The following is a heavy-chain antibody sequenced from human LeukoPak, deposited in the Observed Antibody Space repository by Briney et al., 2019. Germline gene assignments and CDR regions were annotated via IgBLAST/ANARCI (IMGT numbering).Heavy chain of an antibody. CDR1: GFTVSSNY. J-gene: IGHJ4*02. D-gene: IGHD2-15*01. CDR3: AREYCSGGSCHFDY. Sequence: PGGSLRLSCAASGFTVSSNYMSWVRQAPGKGLEWVSVIYSGGSTYHADSVKGRFTISRHNSKNTLYLQMNSLRAEDTAVYYCAREYCSGGSCHFDYWGQGTLVTVSS. V-gene: IGHV3-53*04. CDR2: IYSGGST.